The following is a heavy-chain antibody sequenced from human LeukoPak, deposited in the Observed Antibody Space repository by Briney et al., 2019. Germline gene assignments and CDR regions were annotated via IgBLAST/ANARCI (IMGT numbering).Heavy chain of an antibody. V-gene: IGHV3-66*02. Sequence: PGGSLRLSCAASGFTVSNNYMTWVRQAPGKGLEWVSVIYRGGSTYYADSVKGRFTVSRDNSKNTLYLQMNSLRVEDTAVYHCARVTYYYDSSGETTYFDYWGQGTLVTVSS. CDR3: ARVTYYYDSSGETTYFDY. CDR1: GFTVSNNY. J-gene: IGHJ4*02. CDR2: IYRGGST. D-gene: IGHD3-22*01.